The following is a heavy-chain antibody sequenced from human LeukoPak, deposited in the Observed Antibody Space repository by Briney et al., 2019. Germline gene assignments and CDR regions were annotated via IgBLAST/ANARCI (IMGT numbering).Heavy chain of an antibody. D-gene: IGHD6-13*01. CDR2: IYSGGST. Sequence: GGSLRLSCAASGFTVSSNYMTWVRQAPGKGLEWVSIIYSGGSTYYADSVKGRFTLSRDNSKNTLYLQMNSLRAEDTAVYYCASSIAATGRPIKHYFDYWGQGTLVTVSS. CDR3: ASSIAATGRPIKHYFDY. V-gene: IGHV3-53*01. J-gene: IGHJ4*02. CDR1: GFTVSSNY.